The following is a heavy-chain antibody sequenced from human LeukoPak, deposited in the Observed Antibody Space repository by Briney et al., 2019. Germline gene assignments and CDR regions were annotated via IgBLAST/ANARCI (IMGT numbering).Heavy chain of an antibody. D-gene: IGHD5-18*01. Sequence: GGSLRLSCAASGFTFTTYDMHWVRQATGKGLEWVSAIGTAGDTYYPGSVKGRFTISRDNSKNTLYLQMNSLRAEDTAVYYCAKAPVTAMVNVYYFDYWGQGTLVTVSS. V-gene: IGHV3-13*01. CDR2: IGTAGDT. CDR3: AKAPVTAMVNVYYFDY. CDR1: GFTFTTYD. J-gene: IGHJ4*02.